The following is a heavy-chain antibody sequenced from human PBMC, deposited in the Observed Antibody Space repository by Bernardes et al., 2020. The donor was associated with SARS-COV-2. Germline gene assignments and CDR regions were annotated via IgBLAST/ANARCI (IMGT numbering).Heavy chain of an antibody. Sequence: SVKVSCKASGGTFSSYAISWVRQAPGQGLEWMGGIIPIFGTANYAQKFQGRVTITADESTSTAYMELSSLRSEDTAVYYCARGTTPQLVVALQGAFDIWGQGTMVTVSS. CDR1: GGTFSSYA. J-gene: IGHJ3*02. V-gene: IGHV1-69*13. CDR2: IIPIFGTA. D-gene: IGHD3-22*01. CDR3: ARGTTPQLVVALQGAFDI.